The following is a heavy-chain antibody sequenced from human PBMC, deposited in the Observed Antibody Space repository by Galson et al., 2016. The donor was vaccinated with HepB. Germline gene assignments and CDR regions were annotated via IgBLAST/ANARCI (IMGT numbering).Heavy chain of an antibody. CDR3: ARESRSNGRRTQSMDV. V-gene: IGHV1-2*02. D-gene: IGHD3-16*02. Sequence: SVKVSCKASGYLLIDYYIHWVRQAPGQGLEWMGWINPNSGGTRYEQNFQGRVTVTRDTSINTAYVELNKLTYDDTAVYYCARESRSNGRRTQSMDVWGQGTTVTVSS. CDR1: GYLLIDYY. J-gene: IGHJ6*02. CDR2: INPNSGGT.